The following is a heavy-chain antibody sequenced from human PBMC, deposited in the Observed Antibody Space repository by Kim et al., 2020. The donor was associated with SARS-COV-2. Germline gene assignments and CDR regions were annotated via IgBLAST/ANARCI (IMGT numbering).Heavy chain of an antibody. V-gene: IGHV3-7*01. D-gene: IGHD6-19*01. CDR2: INEDGSEK. Sequence: GGSLRLSCAASGFTFSNYWMNWIRQAPGKGLEWVANINEDGSEKYYVDSVKGRFTVSRDNARNSLYLQMNILRAEDTAVYYCVKDSYISGSLWGQGTLVTVSS. J-gene: IGHJ4*02. CDR3: VKDSYISGSL. CDR1: GFTFSNYW.